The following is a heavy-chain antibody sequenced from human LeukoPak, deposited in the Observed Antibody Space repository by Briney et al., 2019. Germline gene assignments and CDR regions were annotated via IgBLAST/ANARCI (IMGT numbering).Heavy chain of an antibody. V-gene: IGHV1-46*01. Sequence: ASVKVSCKASGYTFTSYYMHWVRQGPGQGLEWMGIINPSGGSTSYAQKFQGRVTMTRDTSTSTVYMELSSLRSEDTAVYYCARDWGRGWPKYYFDYWGQGTLVTVSS. CDR1: GYTFTSYY. J-gene: IGHJ4*02. CDR3: ARDWGRGWPKYYFDY. CDR2: INPSGGST. D-gene: IGHD3-16*01.